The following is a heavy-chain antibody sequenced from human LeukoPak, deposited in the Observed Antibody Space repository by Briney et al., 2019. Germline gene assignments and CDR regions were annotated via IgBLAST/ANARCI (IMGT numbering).Heavy chain of an antibody. D-gene: IGHD2/OR15-2a*01. Sequence: SETLSLTCAVYGGSFSGYYWSWIRQPPGKGLEWIGEINHSGSTNYNPSLKSRVTISVDTSKNQFSQKLSSVTAADTAVYYCARGASRIIDYWGQGTLVTVSS. CDR1: GGSFSGYY. J-gene: IGHJ4*02. V-gene: IGHV4-34*01. CDR2: INHSGST. CDR3: ARGASRIIDY.